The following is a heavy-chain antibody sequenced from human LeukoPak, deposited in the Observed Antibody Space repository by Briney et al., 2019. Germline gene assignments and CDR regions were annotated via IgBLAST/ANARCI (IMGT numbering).Heavy chain of an antibody. CDR3: ARSNYYDSIGYYYPYYYGMDV. CDR2: ISSSGSTI. Sequence: GGSLRLSCAASGFTFSDYYMSWIRQAPGKGLEWVSYISSSGSTIYYADSVKGRFTISRDNAKNSLYLQMNRLRAEETAVYYCARSNYYDSIGYYYPYYYGMDVWGQGTTVTVSS. CDR1: GFTFSDYY. V-gene: IGHV3-11*01. D-gene: IGHD3-22*01. J-gene: IGHJ6*02.